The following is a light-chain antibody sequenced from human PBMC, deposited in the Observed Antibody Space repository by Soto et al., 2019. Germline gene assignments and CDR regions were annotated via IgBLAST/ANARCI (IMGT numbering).Light chain of an antibody. Sequence: DIQMTQSPSTLSASVGARVTITCRASQSISSWLAWYQQKPGKAPKLLIYKASSLESGVPSRFSGSGSGTEFTLTISRLQPDDFATYYCQQYNSYPYTFGQGTKLEIK. J-gene: IGKJ2*01. CDR2: KAS. CDR3: QQYNSYPYT. CDR1: QSISSW. V-gene: IGKV1-5*03.